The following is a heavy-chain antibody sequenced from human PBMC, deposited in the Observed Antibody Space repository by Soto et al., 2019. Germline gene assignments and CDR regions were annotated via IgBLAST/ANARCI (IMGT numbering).Heavy chain of an antibody. CDR3: ARDPANLALAVAYFDS. Sequence: SETLSLTCRVSGSSITNSFYWGWIRQSPEKGLEWIGSISHTGRTSYNPSLKSRVSISVDTSKNQFSLTLTSVTAADTAVYYCARDPANLALAVAYFDSWGQGTLVTVSS. J-gene: IGHJ4*02. D-gene: IGHD2-15*01. CDR2: ISHTGRT. V-gene: IGHV4-38-2*02. CDR1: GSSITNSFY.